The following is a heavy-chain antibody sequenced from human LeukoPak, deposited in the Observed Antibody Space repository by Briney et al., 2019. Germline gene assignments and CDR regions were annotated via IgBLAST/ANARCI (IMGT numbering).Heavy chain of an antibody. CDR3: ARGAGRITMIVVVDGAFDI. D-gene: IGHD3-22*01. J-gene: IGHJ3*02. Sequence: ASVKVSCKASGHTFTSYGISWVRQAPGQGLEWMGWISAYNGNTNYAQKLQGRVTMTTDTSTSTAYMELRSLRSDDTAVYYCARGAGRITMIVVVDGAFDIWGQGTMVTVSS. CDR1: GHTFTSYG. V-gene: IGHV1-18*01. CDR2: ISAYNGNT.